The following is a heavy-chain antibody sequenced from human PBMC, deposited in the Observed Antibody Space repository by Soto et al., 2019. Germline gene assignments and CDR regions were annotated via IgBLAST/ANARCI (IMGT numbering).Heavy chain of an antibody. CDR2: FDPEDGNT. Sequence: GASVQAPCKVSGYTHTELSWQWVRQSNGKGRAWMGGFDPEDGNTSYAQKFQGRVTRTRNTSRSTAYMELSSLRSEDTAVYYGAGGRSTAARPWGQGTLVTASS. J-gene: IGHJ5*02. CDR1: GYTHTELS. V-gene: IGHV1-24*01. CDR3: AGGRSTAARP. D-gene: IGHD6-6*01.